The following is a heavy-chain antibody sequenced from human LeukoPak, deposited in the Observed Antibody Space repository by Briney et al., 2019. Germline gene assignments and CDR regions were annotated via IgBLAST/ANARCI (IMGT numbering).Heavy chain of an antibody. CDR2: IGHTGTTM. J-gene: IGHJ4*02. Sequence: GGSLRLSCAASGFTFSDHYMSWIRQAPGKGLEWVSYIGHTGTTMYYADPVKGRFTLSRDNARNSLYLQMNSLRAEDTAVYYCARGHWGLDSWGQGTLVSVSS. D-gene: IGHD7-27*01. V-gene: IGHV3-11*04. CDR3: ARGHWGLDS. CDR1: GFTFSDHY.